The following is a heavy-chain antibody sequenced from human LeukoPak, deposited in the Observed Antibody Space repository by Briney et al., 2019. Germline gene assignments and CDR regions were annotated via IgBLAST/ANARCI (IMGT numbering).Heavy chain of an antibody. D-gene: IGHD3-10*01. CDR1: GGSISSYY. V-gene: IGHV4-59*08. CDR3: ARHPVYYYGSGSYPGAFDI. J-gene: IGHJ3*02. CDR2: IYDSGST. Sequence: PSETLSLTCTVSGGSISSYYWSWIRQPPGKGLEWIGYIYDSGSTNYNPSLKSRVTISVDTSKNQFSLKLSSVTAADTAVYYCARHPVYYYGSGSYPGAFDIWGQGTMVIVSS.